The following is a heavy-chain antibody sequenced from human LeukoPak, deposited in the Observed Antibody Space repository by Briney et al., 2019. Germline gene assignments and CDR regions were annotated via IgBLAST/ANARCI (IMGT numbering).Heavy chain of an antibody. CDR2: INSDGTTT. J-gene: IGHJ5*01. Sequence: QPGGSLRLSCAASRFTFSNYWMHWVRQPPGKGLVWVSRINSDGTTTGYADSVKGRFTISRDNARNTLYLQMNSLRAEDTAVYYCARGMTVAANWFDSWGQGTLVTVSS. CDR3: ARGMTVAANWFDS. V-gene: IGHV3-74*01. D-gene: IGHD6-19*01. CDR1: RFTFSNYW.